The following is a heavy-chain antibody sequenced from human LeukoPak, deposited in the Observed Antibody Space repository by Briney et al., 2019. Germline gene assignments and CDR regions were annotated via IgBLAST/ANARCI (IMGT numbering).Heavy chain of an antibody. CDR3: ARESDSSTFDY. J-gene: IGHJ4*02. CDR1: GFTISSYE. V-gene: IGHV3-48*03. CDR2: ISSSGSSI. Sequence: GGSLRLSCAASGFTISSYEMNWVRQAPGKGLEWVSYISSSGSSISYADSVKGRFTISRDNAKNSLYLQMNSLRAEDTAVYYCARESDSSTFDYWGQGTLVTVSS. D-gene: IGHD2-15*01.